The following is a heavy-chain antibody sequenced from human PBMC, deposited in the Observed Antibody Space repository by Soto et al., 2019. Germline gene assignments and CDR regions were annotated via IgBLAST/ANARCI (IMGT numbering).Heavy chain of an antibody. V-gene: IGHV3-30*18. J-gene: IGHJ4*02. Sequence: PGGSLRLSCAASGFTFSSYGMHWVSQAPGKGLEWVAVISYDGSNKYYADSVKGRFTISRDNSKNTLYLQMNSLRAEDTAVYYCAKSGETLTPDYYDSSGFDYWGEGTLVTVSS. D-gene: IGHD3-22*01. CDR3: AKSGETLTPDYYDSSGFDY. CDR2: ISYDGSNK. CDR1: GFTFSSYG.